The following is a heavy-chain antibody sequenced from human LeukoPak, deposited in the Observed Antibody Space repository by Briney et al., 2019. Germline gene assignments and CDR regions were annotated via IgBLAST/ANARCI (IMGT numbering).Heavy chain of an antibody. CDR3: ARSGYSLEDDTHYFDY. CDR1: GFTFSSYW. D-gene: IGHD3-3*01. Sequence: PGGSLRLSCAASGFTFSSYWMSWVRQAPGKGLEWVANIKQDGSEKYYVDSVKGRFTISRDNAKNSLYLQMNSLRAEDTAVYYCARSGYSLEDDTHYFDYWGQGTLVTVSS. CDR2: IKQDGSEK. V-gene: IGHV3-7*01. J-gene: IGHJ4*02.